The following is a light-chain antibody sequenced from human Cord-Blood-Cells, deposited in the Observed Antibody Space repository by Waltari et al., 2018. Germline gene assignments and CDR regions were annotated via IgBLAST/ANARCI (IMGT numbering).Light chain of an antibody. V-gene: IGLV2-8*01. CDR2: EVS. Sequence: QSALPQSPSASGSPGPSVTNPCTGPSSEVGGYTYVSWYQQHPGKAPKLMIYEVSKRPSVVPDRFSGSNAGNTASLTVAGLQAEDEADYYCSSYAGSNNWVFGGGTKLTVL. CDR3: SSYAGSNNWV. J-gene: IGLJ3*02. CDR1: SSEVGGYTY.